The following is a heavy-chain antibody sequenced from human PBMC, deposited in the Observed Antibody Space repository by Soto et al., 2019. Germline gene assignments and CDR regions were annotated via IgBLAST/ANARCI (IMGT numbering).Heavy chain of an antibody. D-gene: IGHD3-22*01. CDR1: GGSISFYY. CDR3: ARDRRGGTRPHYYDSSGYYNPFDR. J-gene: IGHJ4*02. V-gene: IGHV4-4*07. Sequence: NPSETLSLTCTVSGGSISFYYWSWIRQPAGKGLEWIGHVYSSGNTNYNPSLKSRLTMSVDTSNNQFSLKLRSVTAADTAMYYCARDRRGGTRPHYYDSSGYYNPFDRWGQGTLVTVSS. CDR2: VYSSGNT.